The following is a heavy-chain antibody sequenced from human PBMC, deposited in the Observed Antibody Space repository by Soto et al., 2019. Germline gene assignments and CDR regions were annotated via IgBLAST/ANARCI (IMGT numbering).Heavy chain of an antibody. V-gene: IGHV3-30-3*01. Sequence: LRLSCAASGFTFSSYAMHWVRQAPGKGLEWVAVISYDGSNKYYADSVKGRFTISRDNSKNTLYLQMNSLRAEDTAVYYCARAGCSGGSCYSGVDYWGQGTLVTVPS. J-gene: IGHJ4*02. CDR1: GFTFSSYA. D-gene: IGHD2-15*01. CDR2: ISYDGSNK. CDR3: ARAGCSGGSCYSGVDY.